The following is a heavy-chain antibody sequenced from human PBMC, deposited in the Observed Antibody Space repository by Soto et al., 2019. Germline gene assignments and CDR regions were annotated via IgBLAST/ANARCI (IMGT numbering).Heavy chain of an antibody. J-gene: IGHJ5*02. Sequence: GASVKVSCKASGGTFSSYAISWVRQAPGQGLEWMGGIIPIFGTANYAQKFQGRVTITADESTGAAYMELSSLRSEDTAVYYCARGGYSYGYGGERWFDPWGQGTLVTVSS. CDR3: ARGGYSYGYGGERWFDP. CDR1: GGTFSSYA. V-gene: IGHV1-69*13. D-gene: IGHD5-18*01. CDR2: IIPIFGTA.